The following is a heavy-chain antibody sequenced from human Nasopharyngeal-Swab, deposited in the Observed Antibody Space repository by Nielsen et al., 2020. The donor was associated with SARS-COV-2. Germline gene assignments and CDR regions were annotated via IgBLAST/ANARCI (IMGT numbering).Heavy chain of an antibody. CDR2: ISPYSGNT. CDR3: ACPFGGNGEGVFDY. J-gene: IGHJ4*02. Sequence: ASVQVSRNAFAYTFINYAFSWLRQAPGQGLEWLGWISPYSGNTNYAANLQGRLTLTTDTSTNTAYMELTSLRSDDTAIYYCACPFGGNGEGVFDYWGQGSLVSVSS. V-gene: IGHV1-18*01. CDR1: AYTFINYA. D-gene: IGHD4-23*01.